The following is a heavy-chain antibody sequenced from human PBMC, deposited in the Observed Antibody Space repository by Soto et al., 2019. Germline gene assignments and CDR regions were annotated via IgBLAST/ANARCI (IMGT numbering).Heavy chain of an antibody. Sequence: QAGGSLRLSCAASGFTFSSYWMSWVRQAPGKGLEWVANIKQDGSEKYYVDSVKGRFTISRDNAKNSLYLQMNSLRAEDTAVYYCARDKAAAGPGRYYYYYYGMDVWGQGTTVTV. D-gene: IGHD6-13*01. CDR1: GFTFSSYW. V-gene: IGHV3-7*01. J-gene: IGHJ6*02. CDR2: IKQDGSEK. CDR3: ARDKAAAGPGRYYYYYYGMDV.